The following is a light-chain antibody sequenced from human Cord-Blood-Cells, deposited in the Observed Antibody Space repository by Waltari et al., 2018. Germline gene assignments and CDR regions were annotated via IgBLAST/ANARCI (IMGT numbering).Light chain of an antibody. J-gene: IGKJ1*01. CDR1: QSVLYSSNNKNH. CDR2: WAS. CDR3: QQYYSTPRT. Sequence: DIVMTQSPESLAVSLGARATINCKSSQSVLYSSNNKNHLAWYQQKPGRPPKLLIYWASTRESGVPDRFSGGGSGTDFTLTISSLQAEDVAVYYCQQYYSTPRTFGQGTKVEIK. V-gene: IGKV4-1*01.